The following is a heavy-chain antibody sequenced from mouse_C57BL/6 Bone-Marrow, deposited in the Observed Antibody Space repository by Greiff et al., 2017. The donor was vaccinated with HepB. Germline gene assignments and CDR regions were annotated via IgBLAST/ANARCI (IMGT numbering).Heavy chain of an antibody. D-gene: IGHD1-1*01. V-gene: IGHV1-52*01. CDR2: IDPSDSET. CDR1: GYTFTSYW. CDR3: ARSLLLRSWYFDV. Sequence: VQLQQSGAELVRPGSSVKLSCKASGYTFTSYWMHWVKQRPIQGLEWIGNIDPSDSETHYNQKFKDKATLTVDKSSSTAYMQLSSLTSEDSAVYYCARSLLLRSWYFDVWGTGTTVTVSS. J-gene: IGHJ1*03.